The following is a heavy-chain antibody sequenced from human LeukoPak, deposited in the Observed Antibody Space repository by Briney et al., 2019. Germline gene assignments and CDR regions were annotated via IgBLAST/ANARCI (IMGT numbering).Heavy chain of an antibody. J-gene: IGHJ4*02. CDR3: VRGCGLAHCPYFFDS. CDR1: GFTFSSYA. D-gene: IGHD2-21*01. V-gene: IGHV3-23*01. CDR2: TSGSGGST. Sequence: PGGSLRLSCAASGFTFSSYAMSWVRQAPGKGLEWVSATSGSGGSTYYADSVKGRFTISRDNSKNTLYLQMNSLRAEDTAVYYCVRGCGLAHCPYFFDSWGQGSLVTVSS.